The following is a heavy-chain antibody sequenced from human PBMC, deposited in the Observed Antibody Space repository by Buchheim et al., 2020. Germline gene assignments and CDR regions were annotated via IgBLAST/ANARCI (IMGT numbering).Heavy chain of an antibody. Sequence: QVQLVQSGAEVKKPGASVKVSCKASGYTFTGYYMHWVRQAPGQGLEWMGWINPNSGGTNYAQTFQGRVTMTRDTSISTAYMELSRLRSDDTAVYYCARGTWGSGPDYYYYGMDVWGQGTT. CDR3: ARGTWGSGPDYYYYGMDV. CDR2: INPNSGGT. V-gene: IGHV1-2*02. J-gene: IGHJ6*02. CDR1: GYTFTGYY. D-gene: IGHD6-19*01.